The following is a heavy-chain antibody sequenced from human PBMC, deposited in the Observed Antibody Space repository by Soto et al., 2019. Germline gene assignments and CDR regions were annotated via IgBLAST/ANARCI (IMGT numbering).Heavy chain of an antibody. CDR1: GYTFTSYD. CDR2: MNPNSGNT. CDR3: VIVMDDKDDFVS. D-gene: IGHD1-1*01. J-gene: IGHJ3*02. Sequence: ASVKVSCKASGYTFTSYDINWVRQATGQGLEWMGWMNPNSGNTGYAQKFQGRVTMTRNTSISTAYMELSSLRSEDTAVYYCVIVMDDKDDFVSWGPGPMVTVS. V-gene: IGHV1-8*01.